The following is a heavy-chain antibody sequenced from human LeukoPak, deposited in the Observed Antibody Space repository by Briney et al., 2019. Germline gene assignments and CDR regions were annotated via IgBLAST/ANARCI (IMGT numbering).Heavy chain of an antibody. Sequence: GGSLRLSCTASGFTFGDYAMSWVRQAPGKGLEWVGFIRSKAYGGTTEYAASVKGRFTISRDDSKSIAYLQMNSLKTEDTAVYYCTRGIPEAYYFDYWGLGTLVTVSS. CDR2: IRSKAYGGTT. J-gene: IGHJ4*02. V-gene: IGHV3-49*04. CDR3: TRGIPEAYYFDY. CDR1: GFTFGDYA.